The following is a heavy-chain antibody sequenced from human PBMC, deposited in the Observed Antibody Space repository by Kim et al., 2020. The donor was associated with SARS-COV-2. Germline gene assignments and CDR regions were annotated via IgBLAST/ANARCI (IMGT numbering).Heavy chain of an antibody. CDR2: INHSGST. CDR3: ARGGGYCSGGSCWPYYYYGMDV. J-gene: IGHJ6*02. Sequence: SETLSLTCAVYGGSFSGYYWSWIRQPPGKGLEWIGEINHSGSTNYNPSLKSRVTISVDTSKNQFSLKLSSVTAADTAVYYCARGGGYCSGGSCWPYYYYGMDVWGQGTTVTVSS. V-gene: IGHV4-34*01. D-gene: IGHD2-15*01. CDR1: GGSFSGYY.